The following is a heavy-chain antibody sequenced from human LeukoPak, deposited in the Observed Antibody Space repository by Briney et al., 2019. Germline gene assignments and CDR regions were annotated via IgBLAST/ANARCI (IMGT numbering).Heavy chain of an antibody. CDR3: ARTPDSGSDAFDI. J-gene: IGHJ3*02. CDR1: GASISSSF. Sequence: PSETLSLTCTVSGASISSSFWSWIRQPPGKGLEWIGYIHNRGSTNQDPSLKSRVTISVDTSKNQLSVRLSSVTAADTAVYYCARTPDSGSDAFDIWGQGTMVTVSS. V-gene: IGHV4-59*01. CDR2: IHNRGST. D-gene: IGHD3-3*01.